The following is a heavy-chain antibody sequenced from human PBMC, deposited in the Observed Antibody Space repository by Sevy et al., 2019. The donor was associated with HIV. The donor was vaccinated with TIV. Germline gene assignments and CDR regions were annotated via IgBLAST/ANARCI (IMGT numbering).Heavy chain of an antibody. CDR1: GGSISSGSSY. V-gene: IGHV4-61*02. Sequence: SENLSLTCTVSGGSISSGSSYWSWIRQPAGKGPEWIGRIYPSGRTNYNPSLESRVTISIDTSKNQFSLKVSSVTAADTAVYFCARDEASGSFDIWGQGTKVTVSS. CDR2: IYPSGRT. D-gene: IGHD6-25*01. CDR3: ARDEASGSFDI. J-gene: IGHJ3*02.